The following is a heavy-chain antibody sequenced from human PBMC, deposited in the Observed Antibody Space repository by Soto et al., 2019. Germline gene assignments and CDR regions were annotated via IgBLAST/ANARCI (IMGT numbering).Heavy chain of an antibody. Sequence: SCKASGGTFSSYAISWVRQAPGQGLEWMGGIIPIFGTANYAQKFQGRVTITADESTSTAYMELSSLRSEDTAVYYCARAGRRYSSSWAYYYGMDVWGQGTTVTV. CDR3: ARAGRRYSSSWAYYYGMDV. J-gene: IGHJ6*02. V-gene: IGHV1-69*01. CDR1: GGTFSSYA. CDR2: IIPIFGTA. D-gene: IGHD6-6*01.